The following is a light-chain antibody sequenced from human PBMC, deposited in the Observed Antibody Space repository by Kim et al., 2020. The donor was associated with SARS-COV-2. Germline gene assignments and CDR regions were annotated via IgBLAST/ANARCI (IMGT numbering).Light chain of an antibody. Sequence: QSALTQPASVSGSPGQSVTISCTGSSSDVGAYNYVSWYQLYPGKAPKLMIYEVSHRPSGVSNRFSGSKSGNTASLTISGLQAEDEARYFCSSYVASRRLMFGGGTQLTVL. J-gene: IGLJ3*02. V-gene: IGLV2-14*03. CDR2: EVS. CDR3: SSYVASRRLM. CDR1: SSDVGAYNY.